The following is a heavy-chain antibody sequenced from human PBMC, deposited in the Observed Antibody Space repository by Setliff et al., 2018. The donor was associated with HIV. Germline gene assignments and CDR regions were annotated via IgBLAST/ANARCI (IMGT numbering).Heavy chain of an antibody. CDR3: ARAPIMIFGVIIIPVYFDY. V-gene: IGHV1-69*13. CDR1: GGTFSNYA. J-gene: IGHJ4*02. CDR2: IIPIFGST. D-gene: IGHD3-3*01. Sequence: RASVKVSCKASGGTFSNYAFSWVRQAPGQGLEWMGGIIPIFGSTKYAQKFQGRVTISADESTTTADMELSSLRSEDTAVYYCARAPIMIFGVIIIPVYFDYWGQGTLVTVSS.